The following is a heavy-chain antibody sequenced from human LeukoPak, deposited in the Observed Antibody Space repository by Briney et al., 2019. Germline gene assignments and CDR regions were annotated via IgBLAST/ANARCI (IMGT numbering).Heavy chain of an antibody. D-gene: IGHD6-6*01. V-gene: IGHV5-51*01. J-gene: IGHJ6*03. Sequence: GESLKISCKGSGYSLTSYWIGWVRQMPGKGLEWMGIIYPGDSDTRYSPSFQGQVTISADKSISTAYLQWSSLKASDTAMYYCARRAAPTGSYYYYYYMDVWGKGTTVTVSS. CDR1: GYSLTSYW. CDR3: ARRAAPTGSYYYYYYMDV. CDR2: IYPGDSDT.